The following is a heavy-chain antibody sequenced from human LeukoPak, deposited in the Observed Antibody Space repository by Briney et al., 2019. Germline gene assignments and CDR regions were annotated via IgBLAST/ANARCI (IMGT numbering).Heavy chain of an antibody. Sequence: GGSLRLSCAASGFTFSGYGMHWVRQAPGKGLEGVAVIWYDGSNKYYADSVKGRFTISRDNSKNTLYLQMNSLRAEDTAVYYCAGEGIAAAGTYLDYWGQGTLVTVSS. J-gene: IGHJ4*02. CDR1: GFTFSGYG. CDR3: AGEGIAAAGTYLDY. D-gene: IGHD6-13*01. V-gene: IGHV3-33*01. CDR2: IWYDGSNK.